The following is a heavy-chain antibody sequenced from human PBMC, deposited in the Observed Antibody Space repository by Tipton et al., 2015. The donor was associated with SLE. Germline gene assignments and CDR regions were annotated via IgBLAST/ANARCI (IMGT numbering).Heavy chain of an antibody. Sequence: TLSLTCTVSGDSESKNSHYWGWIRQPAGKGLEWVGHIYTNGRTNYNPSLRSRVTISLDTSQNQFSLKLRSLTAADTAVYYCAREGISCSGGTCYSFGLDIWGQGTTVTVSS. CDR1: GDSESKNSHY. CDR2: IYTNGRT. J-gene: IGHJ3*02. V-gene: IGHV4-61*09. D-gene: IGHD2-15*01. CDR3: AREGISCSGGTCYSFGLDI.